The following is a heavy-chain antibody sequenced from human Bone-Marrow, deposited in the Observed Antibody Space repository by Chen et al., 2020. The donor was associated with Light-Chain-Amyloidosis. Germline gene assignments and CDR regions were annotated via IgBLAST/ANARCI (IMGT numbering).Heavy chain of an antibody. CDR1: GFSFSHAW. Sequence: EVRLVESGGGVVKPGGSIRLSCEASGFSFSHAWVTWVRQAPGKGLEWLGRIKSESDGGTTAFAASVQGRFGISRDQTRNTVYLQMSSLKSDDTAIYYCASDGGLVVVEAAVWGQGTQVTVSS. CDR3: ASDGGLVVVEAAV. V-gene: IGHV3-15*01. D-gene: IGHD2-21*01. CDR2: IKSESDGGTT. J-gene: IGHJ4*02.